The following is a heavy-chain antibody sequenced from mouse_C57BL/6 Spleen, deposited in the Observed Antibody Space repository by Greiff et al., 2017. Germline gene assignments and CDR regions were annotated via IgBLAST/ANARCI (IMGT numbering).Heavy chain of an antibody. D-gene: IGHD1-1*01. V-gene: IGHV1-72*01. CDR1: GYTFTSYW. CDR3: ARLQSTVVAEDYFDY. Sequence: QVQLQQPGAELVKPGASVKLSCKASGYTFTSYWMHWVKQRPGRGLEWIGRIDPNSGGTKYNEKFKSKATLTVDKPSSTAYMQLSSLTSEDSAVYYCARLQSTVVAEDYFDYWGQGTTLTVSS. J-gene: IGHJ2*01. CDR2: IDPNSGGT.